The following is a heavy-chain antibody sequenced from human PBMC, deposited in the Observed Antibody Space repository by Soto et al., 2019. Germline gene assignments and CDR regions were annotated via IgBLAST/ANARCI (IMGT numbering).Heavy chain of an antibody. CDR2: INPNSGGT. CDR3: ARGLPGGYSSSWYKGYYYYGMDV. J-gene: IGHJ6*02. CDR1: GYTFTGYY. Sequence: QVQLVQSGAEVKKPGASVKVSCKASGYTFTGYYMHWVRQAPGQGLEWMGWINPNSGGTNYAQKCQGWVTMTRDTSISTAYMELSRLRSDDTAVYYCARGLPGGYSSSWYKGYYYYGMDVWGQGTTVTVSS. D-gene: IGHD6-13*01. V-gene: IGHV1-2*04.